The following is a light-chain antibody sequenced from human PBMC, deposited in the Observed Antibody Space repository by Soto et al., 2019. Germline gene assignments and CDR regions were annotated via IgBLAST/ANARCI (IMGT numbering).Light chain of an antibody. J-gene: IGKJ1*01. CDR3: QQYGSPPRT. V-gene: IGKV3-20*01. CDR1: QSVSSIY. Sequence: EIVVTQSPGTLSLSPGERATLSCRASQSVSSIYLAWYQQKRGQAPRLLIYGSSSRATGTPDRFSGRGSGTDFTLTISRLEAEDSAEYYCQQYGSPPRTFGQGTKVEIK. CDR2: GSS.